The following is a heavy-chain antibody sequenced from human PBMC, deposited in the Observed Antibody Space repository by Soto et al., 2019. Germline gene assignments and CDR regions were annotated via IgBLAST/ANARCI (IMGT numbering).Heavy chain of an antibody. V-gene: IGHV3-33*01. CDR3: ARGRYCSGGSCRTCYYCYGMYV. J-gene: IGHJ6*02. Sequence: QVQLVESGGGVVQPGRSLRLSCAASGFTFSSYGMHWVRQAPGKGLEWVAVIWYDGSNKYYADSVKGRFTISRDNSKNTLYLQMNSLRAEYTAVYYCARGRYCSGGSCRTCYYCYGMYVWGQGTTVTVSS. CDR2: IWYDGSNK. CDR1: GFTFSSYG. D-gene: IGHD2-15*01.